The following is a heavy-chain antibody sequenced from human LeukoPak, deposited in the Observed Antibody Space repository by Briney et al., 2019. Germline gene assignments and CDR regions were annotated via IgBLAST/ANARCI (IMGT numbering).Heavy chain of an antibody. Sequence: PSQTLSLTRTVSGGSISSGSYYWSWIRQPAGKGLEWIGRIYTSGSTNYNPSLKSRVTISVDTSKNQFSLKLSSVTAADTAVYYCARGYCSGGSCHPLDYWGQGTLVTVSS. CDR2: IYTSGST. CDR3: ARGYCSGGSCHPLDY. D-gene: IGHD2-15*01. V-gene: IGHV4-61*02. J-gene: IGHJ4*02. CDR1: GGSISSGSYY.